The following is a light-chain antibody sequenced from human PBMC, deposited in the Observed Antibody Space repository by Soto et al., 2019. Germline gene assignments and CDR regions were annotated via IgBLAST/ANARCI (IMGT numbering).Light chain of an antibody. J-gene: IGKJ1*01. V-gene: IGKV1-39*01. CDR1: QSISKY. CDR2: ATS. Sequence: DIQMTQSPSSLSASVGDRVTITCRASQSISKYLSWFQQKPGKAPKLLIYATSSLQSGVPPRFSGSGSGTDFTLTISSLQPEDFATYYCQQSDSTPPWTFGQGTKVEIK. CDR3: QQSDSTPPWT.